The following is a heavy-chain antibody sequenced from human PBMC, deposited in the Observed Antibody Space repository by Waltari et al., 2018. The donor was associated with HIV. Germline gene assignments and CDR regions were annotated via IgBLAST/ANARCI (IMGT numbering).Heavy chain of an antibody. CDR1: GLTCSSYA. CDR3: ARGDYYDSSGPGVGFDY. Sequence: QVQLVASGGGVVQPGRCLRLSCAAAGLTCSSYAMHWVRQAQVKGLEWVAVISYDGSNKYYADSVKGRFTISRDNSKNTLYLQMNSLRAEDTAVYYCARGDYYDSSGPGVGFDYWGQGTLVTVSS. J-gene: IGHJ4*02. CDR2: ISYDGSNK. D-gene: IGHD3-22*01. V-gene: IGHV3-30*04.